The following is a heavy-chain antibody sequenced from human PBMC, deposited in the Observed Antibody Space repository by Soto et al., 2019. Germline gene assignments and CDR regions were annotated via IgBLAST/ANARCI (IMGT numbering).Heavy chain of an antibody. V-gene: IGHV1-3*01. D-gene: IGHD3-22*01. CDR1: GYTFTSYA. CDR3: ARAMYYYDSSGYPIDY. J-gene: IGHJ4*02. CDR2: INAGNGNT. Sequence: ASVKVSCKASGYTFTSYAMHWVRQAPGQRLEWMGWINAGNGNTKYSQKFQGRVTITRDTSASTAYMELSSLRSEDTAVYYCARAMYYYDSSGYPIDYWGQGTLVTVTS.